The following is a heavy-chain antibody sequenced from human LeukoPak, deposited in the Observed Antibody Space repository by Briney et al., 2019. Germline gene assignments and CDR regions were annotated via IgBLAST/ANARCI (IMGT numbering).Heavy chain of an antibody. D-gene: IGHD6-13*01. CDR3: ARSGQHLFDF. CDR2: ISGSGGST. Sequence: GGSLRLSCAASGFTFSSYAMSWVRQAPGKGLEWVSAISGSGGSTYYADSVKGRFTISRDNAKNSLYLQMNSLRAEDTAIYYCARSGQHLFDFWGQGTLVTVSS. CDR1: GFTFSSYA. V-gene: IGHV3-23*01. J-gene: IGHJ4*02.